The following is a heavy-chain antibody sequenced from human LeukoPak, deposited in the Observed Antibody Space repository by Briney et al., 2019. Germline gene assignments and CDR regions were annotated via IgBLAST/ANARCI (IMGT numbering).Heavy chain of an antibody. J-gene: IGHJ6*03. D-gene: IGHD3-10*01. CDR1: GYSISSGYY. V-gene: IGHV4-38-2*02. CDR2: IYHSGST. CDR3: ARGAITMVRGVPYYYYYYYMDV. Sequence: PSETLSLTCTVSGYSISSGYYWGWIRQPPGKGLEWIGSIYHSGSTYYNPSLKSRVTISVDTSKNQFSLKLSSVTATDTAVYYCARGAITMVRGVPYYYYYYYMDVWGKGTTVTVSS.